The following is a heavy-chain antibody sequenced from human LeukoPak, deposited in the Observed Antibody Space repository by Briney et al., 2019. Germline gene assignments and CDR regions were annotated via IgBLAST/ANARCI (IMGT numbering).Heavy chain of an antibody. Sequence: GGFLRLSCAASGFTFSSYGMHWVRQAPGKGLEWVSSISSSSSYIYYADSVKGRFTISRDNAKNSLYLQMNSLRAEDTAVYYCARECCANERRRGPFDYWGQGTLVTVSS. CDR1: GFTFSSYG. CDR2: ISSSSSYI. CDR3: ARECCANERRRGPFDY. J-gene: IGHJ4*02. D-gene: IGHD2-8*01. V-gene: IGHV3-21*01.